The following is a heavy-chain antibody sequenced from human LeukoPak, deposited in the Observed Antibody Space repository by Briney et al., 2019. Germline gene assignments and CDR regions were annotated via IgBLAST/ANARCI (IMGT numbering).Heavy chain of an antibody. Sequence: GGSLGLSFSASGFPFNTYWMSWVRQAPGKGLEWVANIKVDGSEEYYVDSVKGRFTISRDNAKSSLFLQMNSLRAEDTAVYYCARDFDCWGQGTLVTVSS. J-gene: IGHJ4*02. CDR2: IKVDGSEE. CDR3: ARDFDC. CDR1: GFPFNTYW. V-gene: IGHV3-7*01.